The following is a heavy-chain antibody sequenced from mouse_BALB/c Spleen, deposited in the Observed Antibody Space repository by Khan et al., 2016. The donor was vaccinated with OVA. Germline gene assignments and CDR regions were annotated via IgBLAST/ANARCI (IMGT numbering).Heavy chain of an antibody. CDR1: GYTFTNYW. J-gene: IGHJ4*01. Sequence: QVQLQQSGAELVRPGTSVKMSCKAAGYTFTNYWIGWIKQRPGHGLEWIGDIYPGSGNTNYHEKFKGRATLTADTSSSTAYMQLSRLTSEDSAIYYCARPYYYGSSYDTMDAWGQGTSVTVSS. CDR3: ARPYYYGSSYDTMDA. D-gene: IGHD1-1*01. V-gene: IGHV1-63*02. CDR2: IYPGSGNT.